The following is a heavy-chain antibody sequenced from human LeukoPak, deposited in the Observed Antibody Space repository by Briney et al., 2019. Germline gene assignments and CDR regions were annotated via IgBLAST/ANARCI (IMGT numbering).Heavy chain of an antibody. CDR1: GYTFTSYG. D-gene: IGHD3-3*01. J-gene: IGHJ6*03. V-gene: IGHV1-18*01. CDR2: ISAYNGNT. CDR3: AREWQPPFGVGPYYYYYMDV. Sequence: ASVKVSCKASGYTFTSYGISWVRQAPGQGLEWMGWISAYNGNTNYAQKLQGRVTMATDTSTSTAYMELRSLRSDDTAVYYCAREWQPPFGVGPYYYYYMDVWGKGTTVTVSS.